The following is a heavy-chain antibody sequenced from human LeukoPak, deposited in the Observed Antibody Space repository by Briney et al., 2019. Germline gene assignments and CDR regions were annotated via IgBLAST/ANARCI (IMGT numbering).Heavy chain of an antibody. CDR3: AKDPKTTVRGVIITGTFDY. CDR2: ISGSGGST. D-gene: IGHD3-10*01. J-gene: IGHJ4*02. V-gene: IGHV3-23*01. Sequence: GGSLRLSCAASGFTFSSYAMSWVRQAPGKGLEWVSAISGSGGSTYYADSVKGRFTISRDNSKNTLYLQMNSLRAEDTAVYYCAKDPKTTVRGVIITGTFDYWGQGTLVTVSS. CDR1: GFTFSSYA.